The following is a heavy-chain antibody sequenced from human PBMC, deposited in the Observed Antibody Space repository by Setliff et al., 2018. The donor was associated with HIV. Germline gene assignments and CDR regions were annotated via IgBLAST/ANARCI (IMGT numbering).Heavy chain of an antibody. V-gene: IGHV1-3*01. D-gene: IGHD1-20*01. CDR1: GYTFTSFA. CDR2: INAGNGDT. Sequence: ASVKVSCKASGYTFTSFALHWVRRAPGQRLEWMGWINAGNGDTKYSQKFQGRVTITRDTSASTSYMELSSLRSEDTAVYYCARGPYNWNDAGMYYYYMDVWGKGTTVTVSS. J-gene: IGHJ6*03. CDR3: ARGPYNWNDAGMYYYYMDV.